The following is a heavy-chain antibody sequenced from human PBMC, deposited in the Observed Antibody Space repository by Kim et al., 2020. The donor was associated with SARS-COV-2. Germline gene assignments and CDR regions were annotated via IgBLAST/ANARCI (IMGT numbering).Heavy chain of an antibody. V-gene: IGHV3-21*01. Sequence: SYADSVKGRFTISRDNATNSLYLQMNSLRAEDTAVYYCASEITTTYAFDIWGQGTMVTVSS. J-gene: IGHJ3*02. D-gene: IGHD3-22*01. CDR3: ASEITTTYAFDI.